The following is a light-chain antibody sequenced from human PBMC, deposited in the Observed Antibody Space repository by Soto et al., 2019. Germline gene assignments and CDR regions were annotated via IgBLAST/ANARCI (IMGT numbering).Light chain of an antibody. CDR2: TAS. J-gene: IGKJ1*01. CDR3: LQASHFTRT. V-gene: IGKV1-12*01. Sequence: DIQMTQSPSSVSASVGERATITCRASRDIGKRLAWFRHQQGKAPQLXIQTASTLLRETPSRVSGRGAGTDFLRTTNNLQPADVQTDDCLQASHFTRTFGPGTKVDI. CDR1: RDIGKR.